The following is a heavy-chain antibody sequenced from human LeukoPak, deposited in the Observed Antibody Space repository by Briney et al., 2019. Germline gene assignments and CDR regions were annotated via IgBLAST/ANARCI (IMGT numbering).Heavy chain of an antibody. CDR2: IYHSGST. CDR3: ASGGGYGSGSHHDAFDI. Sequence: SQTLSLTCAISGGSISRGGYSWSWIRPPPGKGLEWIGYIYHSGSTYYNPSPKSRVTISVYRPKNQFSLKLSSLTAPHTAVYFCASGGGYGSGSHHDAFDIWGQGTMVTASS. D-gene: IGHD3-10*01. CDR1: GGSISRGGYS. V-gene: IGHV4-30-2*01. J-gene: IGHJ3*02.